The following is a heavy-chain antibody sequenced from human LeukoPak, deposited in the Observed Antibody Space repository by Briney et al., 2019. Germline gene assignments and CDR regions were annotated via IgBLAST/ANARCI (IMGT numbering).Heavy chain of an antibody. CDR2: INGDGSTT. J-gene: IGHJ6*02. CDR3: AKGAPYYYAMDV. V-gene: IGHV3-74*01. CDR1: GFTFSTYW. Sequence: PGGSLRLSCAASGFTFSTYWIHWVRQAPGKGLVWVSRINGDGSTTTYADSVKGRFTISTDSAKNTLYLQMNSLRAEDTAMYYCAKGAPYYYAMDVWGQGTTVTVSS.